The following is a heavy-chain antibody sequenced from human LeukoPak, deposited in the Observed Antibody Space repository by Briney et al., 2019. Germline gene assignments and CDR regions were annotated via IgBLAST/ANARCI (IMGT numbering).Heavy chain of an antibody. CDR3: ARGHVDTAMAFDY. V-gene: IGHV4-39*01. D-gene: IGHD5-18*01. Sequence: SETLSLTCTVSGGSISSSSYYWGWIRQPPGKGLEWIGSIYYSASTYYNPSLKSRVTISVDTSKNQFSLKLSSVTAADTAVYYCARGHVDTAMAFDYWGQGTLVTVYS. J-gene: IGHJ4*02. CDR2: IYYSAST. CDR1: GGSISSSSYY.